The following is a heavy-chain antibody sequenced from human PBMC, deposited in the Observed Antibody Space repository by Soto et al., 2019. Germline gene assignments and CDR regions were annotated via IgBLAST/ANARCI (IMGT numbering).Heavy chain of an antibody. V-gene: IGHV3-23*01. D-gene: IGHD3-9*01. CDR2: ISGSGGST. CDR1: GFTVSSDA. Sequence: GASLRLSFSASGFTVSSDAMSWVRQAPGEGLEWGSAISGSGGSTHYADSVKGRFTISRDTSKNTLYLQMNSLRAEDTAVYYCAKGKGDILNGHYREHFDYWGQGNLVTVSS. CDR3: AKGKGDILNGHYREHFDY. J-gene: IGHJ4*02.